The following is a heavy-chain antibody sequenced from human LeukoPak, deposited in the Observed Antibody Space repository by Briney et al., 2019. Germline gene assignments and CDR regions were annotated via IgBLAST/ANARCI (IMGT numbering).Heavy chain of an antibody. Sequence: PSETLSLTCTVSGGSISNGGYYLSWIRQHPGKGLEWIGYIYYSGSTYYNPSLKSRVTISVDTSKNQFSLKLSSVTAADTAVYYCARDTAAAGIDYWGQGTLVTVSS. V-gene: IGHV4-31*03. CDR3: ARDTAAAGIDY. D-gene: IGHD6-13*01. CDR1: GGSISNGGYY. J-gene: IGHJ4*02. CDR2: IYYSGST.